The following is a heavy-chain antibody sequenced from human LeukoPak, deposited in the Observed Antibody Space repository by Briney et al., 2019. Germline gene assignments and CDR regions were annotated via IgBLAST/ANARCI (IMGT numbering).Heavy chain of an antibody. Sequence: PSETLSLTCAVYGGSFSGYYWSWIRQPPGKGLEWIGEINHSGSTNYNPSLKSRVTISVDTSKNQFSLKLSSVTAADTAVYYCASESYYDSSGAEYWGQGTLVTVSS. D-gene: IGHD3-22*01. J-gene: IGHJ4*02. CDR3: ASESYYDSSGAEY. CDR1: GGSFSGYY. CDR2: INHSGST. V-gene: IGHV4-34*01.